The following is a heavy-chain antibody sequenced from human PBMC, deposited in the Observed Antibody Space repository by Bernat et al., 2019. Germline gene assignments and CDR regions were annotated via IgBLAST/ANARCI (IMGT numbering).Heavy chain of an antibody. Sequence: QVQLQESGPGLVKPSETLSLTCAVSGYSISSGYYWGWIRQPPGKGLEWIGSIYHSGSTYYNPSLQSRVTISVDTSKNQFSRKLSSVTAADTAGDYCSRGPGPWGGMDVWGQGTTVTASS. CDR2: IYHSGST. J-gene: IGHJ6*02. CDR1: GYSISSGYY. D-gene: IGHD3-16*01. V-gene: IGHV4-38-2*01. CDR3: SRGPGPWGGMDV.